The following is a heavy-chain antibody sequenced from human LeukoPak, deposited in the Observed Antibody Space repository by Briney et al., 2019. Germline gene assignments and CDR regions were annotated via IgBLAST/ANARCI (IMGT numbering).Heavy chain of an antibody. CDR2: IRQDGGEE. J-gene: IGHJ4*02. CDR3: ARGGMVRGVNFDY. CDR1: GFNFRSYW. D-gene: IGHD3-10*01. V-gene: IGHV3-7*01. Sequence: PGGSLRLSCAASGFNFRSYWMSWVRQAPGKGLEWVANIRQDGGEEYYVDSVKGRLTISRDNAKNSLYLQMDSLRAEDTAVYYCARGGMVRGVNFDYWGQGTLVTVSS.